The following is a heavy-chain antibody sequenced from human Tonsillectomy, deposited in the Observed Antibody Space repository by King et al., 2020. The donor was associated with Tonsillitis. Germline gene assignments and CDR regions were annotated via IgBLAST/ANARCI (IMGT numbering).Heavy chain of an antibody. CDR1: GGSFSGYY. Sequence: VQLQQWGAGLLKPSETLSLTCAVYGGSFSGYYWSWIRQPPGKGLEWIGEINHSGSTNYNPSLKSRVTISVDTSKNQFSLKLSSVTAADTAVYYCATPTADGVVVTAMGGYDAFDIWGQGTMVTVSS. J-gene: IGHJ3*02. D-gene: IGHD2-21*02. V-gene: IGHV4-34*01. CDR2: INHSGST. CDR3: ATPTADGVVVTAMGGYDAFDI.